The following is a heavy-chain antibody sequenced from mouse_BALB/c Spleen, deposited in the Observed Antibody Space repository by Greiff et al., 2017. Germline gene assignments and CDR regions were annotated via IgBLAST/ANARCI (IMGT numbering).Heavy chain of an antibody. CDR3: AREGSSSRYAMDY. J-gene: IGHJ4*01. Sequence: QVQLKQSGAELAKPGASVKMSCKASGYTFTSYWMHWVKQRPGQGLEWIGYINPSTGYTEYNQKFKDKATLTADKSSSTAYMQLSSLTSEDSAVYYCAREGSSSRYAMDYWGQGTSVTVSS. D-gene: IGHD3-1*01. CDR1: GYTFTSYW. CDR2: INPSTGYT. V-gene: IGHV1-7*01.